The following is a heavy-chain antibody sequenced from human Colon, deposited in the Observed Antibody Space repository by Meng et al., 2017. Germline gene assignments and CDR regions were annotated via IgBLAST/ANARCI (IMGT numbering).Heavy chain of an antibody. Sequence: QVQRQQGGAGLLKPSETLSLTCAVYGGSFSGYYWSWIRQPPGKGLEWIGEINHSGSTNYNPSLKSRVTISVDTSKNQFSLKLSSVTAADTAVYYCARGLFDYWGQGTLVTVSS. CDR2: INHSGST. CDR1: GGSFSGYY. J-gene: IGHJ4*02. V-gene: IGHV4-34*01. CDR3: ARGLFDY.